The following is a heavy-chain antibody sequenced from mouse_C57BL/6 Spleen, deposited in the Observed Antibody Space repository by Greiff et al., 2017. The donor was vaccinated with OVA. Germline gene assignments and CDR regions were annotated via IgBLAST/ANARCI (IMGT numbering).Heavy chain of an antibody. Sequence: EVQLQQSGPELVKPGASVKISCKASGYSFTGYYMNWVKQSPEKSLERIGEINPSTGGTTYNQKFKAKATLTVDKSSSTAYMQLKSLTSEDSAVYYCARSTGTAWFAYWGQGTLVTVSA. J-gene: IGHJ3*01. V-gene: IGHV1-42*01. D-gene: IGHD4-1*02. CDR1: GYSFTGYY. CDR3: ARSTGTAWFAY. CDR2: INPSTGGT.